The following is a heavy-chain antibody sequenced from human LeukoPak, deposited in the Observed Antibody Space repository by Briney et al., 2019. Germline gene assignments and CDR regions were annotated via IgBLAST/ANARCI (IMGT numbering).Heavy chain of an antibody. CDR1: GFTVSSNY. D-gene: IGHD6-19*01. CDR3: ARELSSSVAGTSGVLDY. CDR2: IYSGGST. V-gene: IGHV3-53*01. Sequence: GGSLRLSCAASGFTVSSNYMSWVRQAPGKGLEWVSVIYSGGSTYYADSVKGRFTISRDNSNNMLFLQMNNLRAEDTAVYYCARELSSSVAGTSGVLDYWGQGTLVTVSS. J-gene: IGHJ4*02.